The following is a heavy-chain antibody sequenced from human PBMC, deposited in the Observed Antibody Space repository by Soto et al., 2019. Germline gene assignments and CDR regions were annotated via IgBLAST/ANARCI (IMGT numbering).Heavy chain of an antibody. CDR2: IKQDGSEK. V-gene: IGHV3-7*01. CDR3: ARDQHSSGYYYYGLDV. Sequence: GGSLRLSCAASGFTFSSYWMSWVRQAPGKGLEWVANIKQDGSEKCYVDSVKGRFTISRDNAKNSLYLQMNSLRAEDTAVYYCARDQHSSGYYYYGLDVLSQGTTGNVSS. J-gene: IGHJ6*02. CDR1: GFTFSSYW. D-gene: IGHD3-22*01.